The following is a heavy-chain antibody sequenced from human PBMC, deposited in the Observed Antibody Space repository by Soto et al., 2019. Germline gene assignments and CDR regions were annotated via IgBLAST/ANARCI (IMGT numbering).Heavy chain of an antibody. CDR1: GGSISSYY. J-gene: IGHJ4*02. CDR3: ERDRGTTGTTAYFDY. D-gene: IGHD1-1*01. Sequence: SETLSLTCTVSGGSISSYYWSWIRQPPGKGLEWIGYIYYSGSTNYNPSLKSRVTISVDTSKNQFSLKLSSVTAADTAVYYCERDRGTTGTTAYFDYWGQGTLVTVSS. V-gene: IGHV4-59*01. CDR2: IYYSGST.